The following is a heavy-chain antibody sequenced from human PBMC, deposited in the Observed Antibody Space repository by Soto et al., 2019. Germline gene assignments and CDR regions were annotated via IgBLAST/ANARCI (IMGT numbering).Heavy chain of an antibody. CDR1: GTFVTSTDYH. Sequence: SETLSLTCSVSGTFVTSTDYHWSWIRQSPGKGLEWIGYISYGGIAFYNPSLESRVTISLDTSNNQFSMSLSSVTAADTAVYFCARQLESTVFHFWGQGTLVTVSS. CDR2: ISYGGIA. CDR3: ARQLESTVFHF. V-gene: IGHV4-61*08. D-gene: IGHD4-17*01. J-gene: IGHJ4*02.